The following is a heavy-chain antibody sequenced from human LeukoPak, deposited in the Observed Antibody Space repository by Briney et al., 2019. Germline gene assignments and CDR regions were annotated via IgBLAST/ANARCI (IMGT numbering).Heavy chain of an antibody. Sequence: SETLSLTCTVSGGSISSGSYYWSWIRQPAGTGLEWIGRIYTSGSTNYNPSLKSRVTISVDTSKNQFSLKLSSVTAADTAVYYCARVIAVAGPYYFDYWGQGTLVTVSS. J-gene: IGHJ4*02. CDR1: GGSISSGSYY. V-gene: IGHV4-61*02. CDR2: IYTSGST. D-gene: IGHD6-19*01. CDR3: ARVIAVAGPYYFDY.